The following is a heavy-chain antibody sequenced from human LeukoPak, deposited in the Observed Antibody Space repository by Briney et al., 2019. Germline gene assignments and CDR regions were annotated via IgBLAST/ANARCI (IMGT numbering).Heavy chain of an antibody. Sequence: ASVKVSCKASGYTFTSSYMHWVRQAPGQGLEWMGIINPSDDSTRYAQKFQGRVTVTKDTSTNTVYMHLSSLSSDDTAVYYCARAYYQSSAYRHAVYFDYWGQGTLVTVSS. CDR1: GYTFTSSY. V-gene: IGHV1-46*01. D-gene: IGHD3-22*01. J-gene: IGHJ4*02. CDR3: ARAYYQSSAYRHAVYFDY. CDR2: INPSDDST.